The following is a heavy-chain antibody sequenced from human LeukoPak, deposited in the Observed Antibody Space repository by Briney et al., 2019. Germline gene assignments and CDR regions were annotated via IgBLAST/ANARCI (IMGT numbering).Heavy chain of an antibody. Sequence: TSETLSLTCSVSGYSISSGYYWSWIRQPPGKGLEWIGEINHSGSTNYNPSLKSRVTISVDTSKNQFSLKLSSVTAADTAVYYCARDRDSVGDYWGQGTLVTVSS. V-gene: IGHV4-38-2*02. J-gene: IGHJ4*02. CDR3: ARDRDSVGDY. D-gene: IGHD5/OR15-5a*01. CDR1: GYSISSGYY. CDR2: INHSGST.